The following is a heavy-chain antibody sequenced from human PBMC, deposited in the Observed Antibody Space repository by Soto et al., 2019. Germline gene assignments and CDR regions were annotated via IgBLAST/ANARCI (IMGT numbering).Heavy chain of an antibody. CDR3: AKDVVVGATTGLGDYYDYNGIHV. Sequence: QVQLVESGGGVVQPGRSLRLSCAASGFTFSSYGMHWVRQAPGKGLEWVAVISYDGRNKYYADSVKGRFTISRDNSKNTLYLQRNSVRAEDTAAYYCAKDVVVGATTGLGDYYDYNGIHVWGAGTTGTVS. V-gene: IGHV3-30*18. CDR1: GFTFSSYG. CDR2: ISYDGRNK. D-gene: IGHD1-26*01. J-gene: IGHJ6*02.